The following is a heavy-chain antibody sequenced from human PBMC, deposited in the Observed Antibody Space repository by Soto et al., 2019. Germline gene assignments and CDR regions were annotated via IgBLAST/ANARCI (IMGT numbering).Heavy chain of an antibody. Sequence: SETLSLTCTVSGGSISSYYWSWIRQPPGKGLEWIGYIYYSGSTNYNPSLKSRVTISVDTSKNQFSLKLSSVTAADTAVYYGARLGTLSGYDLNYDYIWGSYPAGPFDYWGQGTLVTVSS. D-gene: IGHD3-16*02. CDR1: GGSISSYY. CDR2: IYYSGST. CDR3: ARLGTLSGYDLNYDYIWGSYPAGPFDY. J-gene: IGHJ4*02. V-gene: IGHV4-59*08.